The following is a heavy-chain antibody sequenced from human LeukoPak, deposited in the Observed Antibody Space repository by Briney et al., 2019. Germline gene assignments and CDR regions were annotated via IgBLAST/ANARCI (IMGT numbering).Heavy chain of an antibody. Sequence: PGGSLRLSCAASGFTFSSYSMNWVRQAPGKGLEWVSSISSSSSYIYYADSVKGRFTISRDNAKNSLYLQMNSLRAEDTAVYYCASVLLWFGELFGFDPRGQGTLVTVSS. D-gene: IGHD3-10*01. CDR1: GFTFSSYS. CDR2: ISSSSSYI. V-gene: IGHV3-21*01. J-gene: IGHJ5*02. CDR3: ASVLLWFGELFGFDP.